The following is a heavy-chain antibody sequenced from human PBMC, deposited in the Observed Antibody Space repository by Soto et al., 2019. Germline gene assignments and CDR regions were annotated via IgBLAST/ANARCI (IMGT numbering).Heavy chain of an antibody. CDR3: ARDLTSVRGS. CDR2: IIPIFDAT. V-gene: IGHV1-69*01. CDR1: GGTFSRHS. J-gene: IGHJ4*02. Sequence: QVQMVQSGAEMKKPGSSARVSCKVSGGTFSRHSISWVRQAPGQGLEWMGGIIPIFDATQYAQKFQGRLTITADESTTTFHMDLSGLRPEDTAICYCARDLTSVRGSWGQGTLVTVS. D-gene: IGHD3-10*01.